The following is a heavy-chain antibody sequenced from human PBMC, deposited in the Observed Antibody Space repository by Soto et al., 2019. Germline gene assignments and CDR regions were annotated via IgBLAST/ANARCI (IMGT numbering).Heavy chain of an antibody. CDR3: AKDGVQLTLTPYYFDY. D-gene: IGHD3-16*01. CDR1: GFTFSSYA. Sequence: EVQLLESGGGLVQPGGSLRLSCAASGFTFSSYAMSWVRQAPGKGLEWVSAISGSGGSTYYADSVKGRFTISRDNSKNTLYLQMNSLRAEDTAVYYCAKDGVQLTLTPYYFDYWGQGTLVTVSS. V-gene: IGHV3-23*01. J-gene: IGHJ4*02. CDR2: ISGSGGST.